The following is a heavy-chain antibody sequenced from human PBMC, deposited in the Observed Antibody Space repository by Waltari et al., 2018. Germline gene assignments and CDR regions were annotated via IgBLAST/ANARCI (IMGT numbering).Heavy chain of an antibody. Sequence: EVQLVESGGGLVKPGGSLRLSCAASGFTFSNAWMSWVRQAPGKGVEWVGRMKSKTDGGTTDYAAPVKGRFTISRDDSKNTLYLQMNSLKTEDTAVYNCAAAAHYYGMDVWGQGTTVTVSS. D-gene: IGHD6-25*01. J-gene: IGHJ6*02. V-gene: IGHV3-15*01. CDR3: AAAAHYYGMDV. CDR2: MKSKTDGGTT. CDR1: GFTFSNAW.